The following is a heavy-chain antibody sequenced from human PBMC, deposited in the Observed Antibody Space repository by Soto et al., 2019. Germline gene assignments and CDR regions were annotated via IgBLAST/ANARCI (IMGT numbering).Heavy chain of an antibody. V-gene: IGHV2-70*01. J-gene: IGHJ4*02. CDR1: GFSLSTGGMC. D-gene: IGHD1-26*01. Sequence: SGPTLVSPTQTLTLTCAFSGFSLSTGGMCVSWIRQPAGKALEWLALIDWDDTKYYSTSLKSRLTISKDTSKNQLALTMTNMGPVDTATYYCARTLVGATHISHSYFDCWGQGTLVTVSS. CDR2: IDWDDTK. CDR3: ARTLVGATHISHSYFDC.